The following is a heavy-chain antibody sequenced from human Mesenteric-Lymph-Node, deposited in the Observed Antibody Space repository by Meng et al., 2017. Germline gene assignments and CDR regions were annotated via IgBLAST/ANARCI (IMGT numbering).Heavy chain of an antibody. Sequence: ASVKVSCKASGYTFTDYYMHWVRQAPGQGLEWMGRINPNSAVTNYAQKFQGSVTMTRDTSITRAYMELSRLTSDDTAVYYCARGGYFDTSGSSDAFDIWGQGTMVTVSS. CDR3: ARGGYFDTSGSSDAFDI. CDR1: GYTFTDYY. CDR2: INPNSAVT. D-gene: IGHD3-22*01. J-gene: IGHJ3*02. V-gene: IGHV1-2*06.